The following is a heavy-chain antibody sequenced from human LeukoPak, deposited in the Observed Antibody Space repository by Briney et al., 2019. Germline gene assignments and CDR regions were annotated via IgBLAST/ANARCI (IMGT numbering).Heavy chain of an antibody. V-gene: IGHV3-11*01. Sequence: GGSLRLSCVASGFTFSDYYMSLIRQAPGKGLECVSYISSSGGTIYYADSVKGRFTISRDNAKNSLYLQMNSLRAEDTAVYYCARDREPTDAFDIWGQGTMVTVSS. CDR3: ARDREPTDAFDI. CDR2: ISSSGGTI. CDR1: GFTFSDYY. D-gene: IGHD1-26*01. J-gene: IGHJ3*02.